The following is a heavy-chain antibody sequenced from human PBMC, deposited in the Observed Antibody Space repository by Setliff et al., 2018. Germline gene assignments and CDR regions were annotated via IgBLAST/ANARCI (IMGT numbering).Heavy chain of an antibody. CDR3: ASGGGSSSWYDAFDI. D-gene: IGHD6-13*01. CDR2: INPNSGGT. CDR1: GYTFTGYY. V-gene: IGHV1-2*02. J-gene: IGHJ3*02. Sequence: SVKVSCQASGYTFTGYYMHWVRQAPGQGLVWMGWINPNSGGTNYAQKFQGRVTMTRDTSISTAYMELSRLRSDDTAVYYCASGGGSSSWYDAFDIWGQGTMVT.